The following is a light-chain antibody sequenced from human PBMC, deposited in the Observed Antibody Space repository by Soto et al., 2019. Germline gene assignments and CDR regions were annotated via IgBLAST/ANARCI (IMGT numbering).Light chain of an antibody. V-gene: IGKV3-20*01. J-gene: IGKJ5*01. CDR3: QQYGSSPPWIT. CDR1: QSVSSSY. CDR2: GAS. Sequence: EIVLTQSPGTLSLSPGERATLSCRASQSVSSSYLAWYQQKPGQAPRLLIYGASSRATGIPDRFSGSGSGTDFTLTISRLEPVDFAVYYCQQYGSSPPWITFGQGTRLEIK.